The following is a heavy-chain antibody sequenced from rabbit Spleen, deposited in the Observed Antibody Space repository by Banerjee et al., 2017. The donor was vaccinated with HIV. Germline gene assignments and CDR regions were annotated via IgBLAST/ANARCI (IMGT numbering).Heavy chain of an antibody. V-gene: IGHV1S40*01. D-gene: IGHD8-1*01. J-gene: IGHJ4*01. Sequence: QSLEESGGDRVKPGASLTLTCTASGFSFSTTNYMCWVRQAPGKGLESIACIYGGNSKTYYANWAKGRFTISKTSSTSVTLQMTSLTVADTAPYFCARDAGRGDYIYGVFNLWGQGTLVTVS. CDR3: ARDAGRGDYIYGVFNL. CDR2: IYGGNSKT. CDR1: GFSFSTTNY.